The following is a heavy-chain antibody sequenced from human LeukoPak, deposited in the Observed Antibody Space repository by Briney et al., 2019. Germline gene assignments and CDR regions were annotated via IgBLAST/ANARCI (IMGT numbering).Heavy chain of an antibody. Sequence: PSETLSLTCTVSGDSINNYYWSWIRQPPGKGLEWIGYIYYSGSTNYNPSLKSRVTISVDTSRNQFSLKLSSVTAADTAMYYCARHGRQTSGYYSWGQGNLVTVSS. V-gene: IGHV4-59*08. CDR1: GDSINNYY. J-gene: IGHJ4*02. D-gene: IGHD3-22*01. CDR3: ARHGRQTSGYYS. CDR2: IYYSGST.